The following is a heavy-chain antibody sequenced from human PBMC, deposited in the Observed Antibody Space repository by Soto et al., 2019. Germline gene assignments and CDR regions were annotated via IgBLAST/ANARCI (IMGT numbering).Heavy chain of an antibody. CDR2: INHSGST. D-gene: IGHD3-10*01. J-gene: IGHJ4*02. CDR1: GGSFSGYS. V-gene: IGHV4-34*01. Sequence: QVQLQQWGAGLLKPSETLSLTCAVYGGSFSGYSWTWIRQPPGTGLEWIGEINHSGSTNYNPSLKSRVTISVDTSKSQFSLKLTSVTAADTAVYYCARDKITGLFDYWGQGTLVTASS. CDR3: ARDKITGLFDY.